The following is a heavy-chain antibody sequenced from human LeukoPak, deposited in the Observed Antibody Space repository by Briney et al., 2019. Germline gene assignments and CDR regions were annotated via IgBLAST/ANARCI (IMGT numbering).Heavy chain of an antibody. CDR3: ARALSDYSRIDI. Sequence: SETLSLTCIVSGGSITSGGDYWSWIRQHPEKGLEWVGCVSYRGSTYYNPYIKSGVTISVDTSKNQSSLRLNSVTAANTAVYYCARALSDYSRIDIWGQGKMVTVSS. CDR1: GGSITSGGDY. V-gene: IGHV4-31*03. D-gene: IGHD4-17*01. CDR2: VSYRGST. J-gene: IGHJ3*02.